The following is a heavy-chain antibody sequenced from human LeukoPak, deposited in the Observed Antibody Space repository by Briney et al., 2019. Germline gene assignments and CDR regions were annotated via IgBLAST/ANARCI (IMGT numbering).Heavy chain of an antibody. J-gene: IGHJ4*02. CDR2: MNPNSGNT. CDR1: GYTFTSYD. CDR3: ARVRPQKYSSSWVKHNFDY. V-gene: IGHV1-8*03. D-gene: IGHD6-13*01. Sequence: ASVKVSCKASGYTFTSYDINWVRQATGQGLEWMGWMNPNSGNTGYAQKFQGRVTITRNTSISTAYMELSSLRSDDTAVYYCARVRPQKYSSSWVKHNFDYWGQGTLVTVSS.